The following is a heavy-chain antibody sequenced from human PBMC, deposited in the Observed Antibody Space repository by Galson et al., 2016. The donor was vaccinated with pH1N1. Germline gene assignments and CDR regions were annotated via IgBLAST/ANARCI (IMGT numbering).Heavy chain of an antibody. CDR1: GFTFSTSG. Sequence: SLRLSCAVSGFTFSTSGMHWVRQAPGKGLEWVAATSYDGTNRNCADPVKGRFTVSRRNSKNTLYLQMNSLRPEDTGIYYCAKELGGGWAIDYWGQGTLVSVSS. D-gene: IGHD6-19*01. V-gene: IGHV3-30*18. CDR2: TSYDGTNR. CDR3: AKELGGGWAIDY. J-gene: IGHJ4*02.